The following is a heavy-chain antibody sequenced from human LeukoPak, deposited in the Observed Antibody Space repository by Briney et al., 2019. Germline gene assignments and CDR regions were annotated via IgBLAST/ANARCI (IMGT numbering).Heavy chain of an antibody. CDR1: GFTFSSYG. CDR3: AKDLYYYDSSGFLDY. J-gene: IGHJ4*02. CDR2: ISGSGGST. V-gene: IGHV3-23*01. Sequence: PGGSLRLSCAASGFTFSSYGMSWVRQAPGKGLEWVSAISGSGGSTYYADSVKGRFTISRDNSKNTLYLQMNSLRAEDTAVYYCAKDLYYYDSSGFLDYWGQGTLVTVSS. D-gene: IGHD3-22*01.